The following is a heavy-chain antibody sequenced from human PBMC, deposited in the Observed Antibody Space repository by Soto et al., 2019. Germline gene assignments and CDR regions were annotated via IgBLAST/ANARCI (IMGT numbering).Heavy chain of an antibody. CDR2: MNPNSGNT. V-gene: IGHV1-8*01. CDR3: ARARSYGLDY. D-gene: IGHD5-18*01. J-gene: IGHJ4*02. CDR1: GYTFTSYD. Sequence: QVQLVQSGAEVKKPGASVKVSCKASGYTFTSYDINWVRQATGQGLEWMGWMNPNSGNTVYAQKFQGRITMTRNTSISTAYMELSGLRPDDPAVYYCARARSYGLDYWGQGTLVTVSS.